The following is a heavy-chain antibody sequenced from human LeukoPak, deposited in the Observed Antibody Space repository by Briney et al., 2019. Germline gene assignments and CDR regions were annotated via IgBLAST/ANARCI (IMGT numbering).Heavy chain of an antibody. D-gene: IGHD6-13*01. Sequence: GGSLRLSCAASGFIFSSYSMSWVRQAPGKGLEWVSVITGSGGNTYYADSVKGRFTISKDNSKNTVYLQMSSLRVDDTAVYYCAEAASSSWPSYYYGMDVWGQGTTVTVSS. J-gene: IGHJ6*02. V-gene: IGHV3-23*01. CDR1: GFIFSSYS. CDR3: AEAASSSWPSYYYGMDV. CDR2: ITGSGGNT.